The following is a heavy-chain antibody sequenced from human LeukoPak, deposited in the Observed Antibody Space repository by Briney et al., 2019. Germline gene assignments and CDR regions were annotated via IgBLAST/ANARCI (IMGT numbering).Heavy chain of an antibody. D-gene: IGHD1-26*01. J-gene: IGHJ5*02. V-gene: IGHV4-31*03. CDR3: AREQGGSYQQYNWFDP. CDR1: GVSISSGGYY. Sequence: SETLSLPCTVSGVSISSGGYYWSWIRQHPGKGLEWIGYIHYSGSTYYIPSLKSRATISVDTSKNKFTLKLSSVTAGDTAVDNCAREQGGSYQQYNWFDPWGQGTLVTVSS. CDR2: IHYSGST.